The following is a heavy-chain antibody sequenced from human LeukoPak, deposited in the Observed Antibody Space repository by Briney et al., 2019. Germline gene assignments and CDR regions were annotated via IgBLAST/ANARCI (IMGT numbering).Heavy chain of an antibody. V-gene: IGHV3-23*01. CDR3: AKGGCRGTCNPLAY. CDR1: GFTFSGSG. D-gene: IGHD2-15*01. J-gene: IGHJ4*02. CDR2: SGDSDGST. Sequence: GGSLRLSCAASGFTFSGSGMTWVRQAPGKGLEWISSSGDSDGSTYYADSLKGRFTISRDNSKNTLYLQMNNLRAEDTAVYYCAKGGCRGTCNPLAYWGQGALVTVSP.